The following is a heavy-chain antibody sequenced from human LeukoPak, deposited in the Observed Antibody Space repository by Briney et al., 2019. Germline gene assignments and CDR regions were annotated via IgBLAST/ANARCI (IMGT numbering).Heavy chain of an antibody. D-gene: IGHD3-10*01. CDR2: ISSSGSSI. Sequence: GGSLRLSCAASGFSFSSSTMNWVRQAPGRGLEWVSSISSSGSSIYYADSVKGRFTISRDNAKNSLYLQINSLRAEDTAVYYCARDSYWLGGAIGAFDIWGQGTMVTVSS. CDR1: GFSFSSST. CDR3: ARDSYWLGGAIGAFDI. V-gene: IGHV3-21*01. J-gene: IGHJ3*02.